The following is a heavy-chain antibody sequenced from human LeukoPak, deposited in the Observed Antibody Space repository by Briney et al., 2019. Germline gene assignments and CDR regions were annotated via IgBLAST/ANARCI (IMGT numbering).Heavy chain of an antibody. Sequence: SETLSLTCTVSGDSISSYYWSWIRQPAGKGLEWIGRIHPSGSTNYNPSLKSRVTLSVDTSKNQFSLKLSSVTAADTAVYYCARARVAAAEDYFDYWGQGTLVTVSS. J-gene: IGHJ4*02. V-gene: IGHV4-4*07. CDR2: IHPSGST. CDR1: GDSISSYY. D-gene: IGHD6-13*01. CDR3: ARARVAAAEDYFDY.